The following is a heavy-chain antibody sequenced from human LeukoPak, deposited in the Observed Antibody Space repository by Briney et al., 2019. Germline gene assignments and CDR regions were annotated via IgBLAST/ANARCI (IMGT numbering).Heavy chain of an antibody. D-gene: IGHD6-6*01. CDR2: IYYSGST. CDR1: GGSISSGGYY. V-gene: IGHV4-39*07. CDR3: ASRGKGSYSSSSGGL. J-gene: IGHJ4*02. Sequence: SETLSLTCTVSGGSISSGGYYWGWIRQPPGKGLEWIGSIYYSGSTYYNPSLKSRVTISVDTSKNQFSLKLSSVTAADTAVYYCASRGKGSYSSSSGGLWGQGTLVTVSS.